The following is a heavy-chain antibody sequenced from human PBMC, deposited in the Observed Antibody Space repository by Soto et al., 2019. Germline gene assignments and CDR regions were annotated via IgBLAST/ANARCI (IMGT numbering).Heavy chain of an antibody. D-gene: IGHD3-16*01. CDR3: ATRGGRWLQYGFYFDY. J-gene: IGHJ4*02. CDR2: IYYSGST. V-gene: IGHV4-39*01. Sequence: SETLSLTCTVSGGSISSSSYYWGWIRQPPGKGLEWIGSIYYSGSTYYNPSLKSRVTISVDTSKNQFSLKLSSVTAADTAVYXCATRGGRWLQYGFYFDYWGQGTLVTVSS. CDR1: GGSISSSSYY.